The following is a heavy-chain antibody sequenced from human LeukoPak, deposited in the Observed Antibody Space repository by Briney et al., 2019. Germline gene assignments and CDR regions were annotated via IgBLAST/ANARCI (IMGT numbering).Heavy chain of an antibody. J-gene: IGHJ3*02. CDR3: ARGLHVRATLAFDI. CDR1: GGSFSGYY. D-gene: IGHD1-26*01. V-gene: IGHV4-34*01. CDR2: INHSGST. Sequence: PSETLSLTCAAYGGSFSGYYWSWIRQPPGKGLEWIGEINHSGSTNYNPSLKSRVTISVDTSKNQFSLKLSPVTAADTAVYYCARGLHVRATLAFDIWGQGTMVTVSS.